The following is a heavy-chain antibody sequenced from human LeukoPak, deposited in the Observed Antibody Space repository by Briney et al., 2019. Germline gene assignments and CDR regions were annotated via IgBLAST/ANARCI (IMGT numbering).Heavy chain of an antibody. CDR2: IYYSGGT. CDR3: ARGIYDSSGYFYFDY. CDR1: GGSISSGDYY. Sequence: SETLSLTCTVSGGSISSGDYYWSWIRQPPGKGLEWIGYIYYSGGTYYNPSLKSRVTISVDTSENQFSLKLSSVTAADTAVYYCARGIYDSSGYFYFDYWGQGTLVTVSS. J-gene: IGHJ4*02. D-gene: IGHD3-22*01. V-gene: IGHV4-30-4*01.